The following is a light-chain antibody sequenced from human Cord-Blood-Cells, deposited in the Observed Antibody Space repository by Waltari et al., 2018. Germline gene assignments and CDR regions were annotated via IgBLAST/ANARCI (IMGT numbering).Light chain of an antibody. J-gene: IGLJ3*02. Sequence: QSVLTQPPSVSGAPGQRVTISCTGSSSNIGAGYDVHWYQQLPGTAPKLLIYGNSNRPSGVPDRFSGSKSGTSASLAITRLQAEDEADYYCQSYDSSLSGWVFGRGTKLTVL. V-gene: IGLV1-40*01. CDR1: SSNIGAGYD. CDR3: QSYDSSLSGWV. CDR2: GNS.